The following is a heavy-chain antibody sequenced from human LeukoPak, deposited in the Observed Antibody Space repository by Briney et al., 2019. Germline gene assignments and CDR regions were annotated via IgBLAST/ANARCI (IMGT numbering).Heavy chain of an antibody. V-gene: IGHV3-30*18. CDR3: AKDRLYCSGGSCPGYWYYGIDV. CDR2: ISYDGSNK. J-gene: IGHJ6*02. CDR1: GFTFSSYG. Sequence: GGSLRLSCAASGFTFSSYGMHWVRQAPGKGLEWVAVISYDGSNKYYADSVKGRFTISRDNSKNTLYLQMNSLRAEDTAVYYCAKDRLYCSGGSCPGYWYYGIDVWGQGTTVTVSS. D-gene: IGHD2-15*01.